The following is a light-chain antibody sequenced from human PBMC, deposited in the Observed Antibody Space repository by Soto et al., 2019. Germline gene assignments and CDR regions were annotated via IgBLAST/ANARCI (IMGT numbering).Light chain of an antibody. J-gene: IGLJ2*01. CDR1: SGHSNYA. V-gene: IGLV4-69*01. Sequence: QLVLTQSPSASASLGASVKLTCTLSSGHSNYAIAWHQQQSEKGPRYLRKLNSDGSHSKGDGIPDRFSGSSSGAERYLTISSLQSEDEADYYCQTGGSGIVVLGGGTQLTVL. CDR3: QTGGSGIVV. CDR2: LNSDGSH.